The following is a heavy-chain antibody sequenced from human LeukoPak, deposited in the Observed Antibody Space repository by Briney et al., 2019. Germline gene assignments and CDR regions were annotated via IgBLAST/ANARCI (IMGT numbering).Heavy chain of an antibody. CDR2: IRSKANSYAT. Sequence: GGSLKLSCAASGFTFSGSAMHWVRQASGKGLEWVGRIRSKANSYATAYAASVKGRFTISRDDSKNTTYLQMNSLKTEDTAVYYCAGGAVMVRGVISPAFDIWGQGTMVTVSS. CDR1: GFTFSGSA. V-gene: IGHV3-73*01. D-gene: IGHD3-10*01. CDR3: AGGAVMVRGVISPAFDI. J-gene: IGHJ3*02.